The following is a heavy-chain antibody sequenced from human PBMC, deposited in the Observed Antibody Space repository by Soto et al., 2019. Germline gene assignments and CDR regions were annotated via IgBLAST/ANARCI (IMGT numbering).Heavy chain of an antibody. J-gene: IGHJ5*02. D-gene: IGHD6-13*01. CDR1: GFTFDDDA. CDR2: ISWNSGSI. Sequence: EVQLVESGGGLVHPCRSLRLSCAASGFTFDDDAMHWVRQAPGKGREWVSGISWNSGSIGYADSVKARFTISIDNAKNSLYLQMNSLRAEDTTLYYGAKEIRSSWYLNTCNWFEPWGQGTLVTVSS. CDR3: AKEIRSSWYLNTCNWFEP. V-gene: IGHV3-9*01.